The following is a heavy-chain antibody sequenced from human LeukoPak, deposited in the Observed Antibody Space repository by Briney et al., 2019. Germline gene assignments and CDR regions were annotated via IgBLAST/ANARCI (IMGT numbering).Heavy chain of an antibody. Sequence: ASVKVSCKASGYTFTSYDINWVRQATGQGLEWMGWMNPNSGNTGYAQKFQGRVTITRNTCISTAYMELSSLRSEDTAVYYCARGLWFGELWYFDYWGQGTLVTVSS. V-gene: IGHV1-8*03. J-gene: IGHJ4*02. CDR1: GYTFTSYD. CDR3: ARGLWFGELWYFDY. CDR2: MNPNSGNT. D-gene: IGHD3-10*01.